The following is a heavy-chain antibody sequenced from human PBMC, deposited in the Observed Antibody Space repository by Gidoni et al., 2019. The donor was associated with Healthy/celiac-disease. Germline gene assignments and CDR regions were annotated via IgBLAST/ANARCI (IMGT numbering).Heavy chain of an antibody. V-gene: IGHV3-23*01. Sequence: EVQLLESGGGLVQPGGSLRLSCAASGFTFSSYAMSWVRQAPGKGLEWVSANSGSGGSTYYADPVKGRFPISRDNSKNTLYLQMNSLRAEDTAVYYCAKDLVDGDYIPMGWGQGTLVTVSS. J-gene: IGHJ4*02. CDR2: NSGSGGST. CDR1: GFTFSSYA. D-gene: IGHD4-17*01. CDR3: AKDLVDGDYIPMG.